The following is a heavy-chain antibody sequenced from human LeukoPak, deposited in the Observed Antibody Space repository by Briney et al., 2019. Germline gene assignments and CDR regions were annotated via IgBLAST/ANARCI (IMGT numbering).Heavy chain of an antibody. CDR2: ISSSSSYI. CDR1: GFTFSSYS. D-gene: IGHD3-22*01. CDR3: ARDQGTQYYYDSSGPFDY. J-gene: IGHJ4*02. Sequence: GGSLRLSCAASGFTFSSYSMNWVRQAPGKGLEWVSSISSSSSYIYYADSVKGRFTISRDNAKNSLYLQMNSLRAEDTAVYYCARDQGTQYYYDSSGPFDYWGQGTLVTVSS. V-gene: IGHV3-21*01.